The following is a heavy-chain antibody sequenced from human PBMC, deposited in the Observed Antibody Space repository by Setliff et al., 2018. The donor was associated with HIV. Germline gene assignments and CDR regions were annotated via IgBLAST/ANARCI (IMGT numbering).Heavy chain of an antibody. D-gene: IGHD2-21*02. CDR1: GGSLSGSY. J-gene: IGHJ4*02. CDR2: LNYVGVT. Sequence: PSETLSLTCAVHGGSLSGSYWSWIRQPPGKGLEWIGELNYVGVTNHNPSLKSRVTISVEASKRQWSLKLNSVTAADTAVYFCATTECRGADCPQMYDYWGQGILVTVSS. V-gene: IGHV4-34*01. CDR3: ATTECRGADCPQMYDY.